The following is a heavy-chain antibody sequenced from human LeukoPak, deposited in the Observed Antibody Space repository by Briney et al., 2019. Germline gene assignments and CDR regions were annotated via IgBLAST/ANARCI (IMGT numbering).Heavy chain of an antibody. Sequence: PSETLSLTCAVYGGSFSGYYWSWIRQPPGKGLEWIGEINHSGSTNYNPSLKSRVTISVDTSKNQSSLKLSSVTAADTAVYYCARVLRYFDWLSRWAFDIWGQGTMVIVSS. D-gene: IGHD3-9*01. J-gene: IGHJ3*02. CDR3: ARVLRYFDWLSRWAFDI. CDR2: INHSGST. V-gene: IGHV4-34*01. CDR1: GGSFSGYY.